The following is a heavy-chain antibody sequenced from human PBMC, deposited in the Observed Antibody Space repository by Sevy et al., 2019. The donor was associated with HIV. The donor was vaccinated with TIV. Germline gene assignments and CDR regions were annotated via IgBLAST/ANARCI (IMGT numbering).Heavy chain of an antibody. CDR2: IYPGDSDT. CDR3: ALNRAYYGSGSYSFDY. D-gene: IGHD3-10*01. Sequence: GESLKISCKGSGYSFTSYWIGWVRQMPGKGLEWMGIIYPGDSDTRYSPSFQGQVTISADKSISTAYLQWSSLKASDTAMYYCALNRAYYGSGSYSFDYWGQGTLVTVSS. CDR1: GYSFTSYW. J-gene: IGHJ4*02. V-gene: IGHV5-51*01.